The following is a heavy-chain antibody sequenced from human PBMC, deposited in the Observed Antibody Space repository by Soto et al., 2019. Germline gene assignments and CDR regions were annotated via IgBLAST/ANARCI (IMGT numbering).Heavy chain of an antibody. J-gene: IGHJ4*02. CDR1: GGSISSYY. Sequence: PSETLSLTCTVSGGSISSYYWSWIRQPPGKGLEWIGYIYYSGSTNYNPSLKSRVTISVDTSKNQFSLKLSSVTAADTAVYYCGGGGNEAVFYGGRGPLVTVS. CDR2: IYYSGST. V-gene: IGHV4-59*01. D-gene: IGHD1-1*01. CDR3: GGGGNEAVFY.